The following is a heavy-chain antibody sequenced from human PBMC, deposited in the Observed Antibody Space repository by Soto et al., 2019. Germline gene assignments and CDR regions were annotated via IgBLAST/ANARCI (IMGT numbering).Heavy chain of an antibody. J-gene: IGHJ5*02. CDR2: IIPIFGTA. CDR3: ARDSTSVLLWFGESEDWFDP. D-gene: IGHD3-10*01. CDR1: GGTFSSYA. Sequence: SVKVSCKASGGTFSSYAISWVRQAPGQGLEWMGGIIPIFGTANYAQKFQGRVTITADESTSTAYMELSSLRSEDTAVYYCARDSTSVLLWFGESEDWFDPWGQGTLVTVSS. V-gene: IGHV1-69*13.